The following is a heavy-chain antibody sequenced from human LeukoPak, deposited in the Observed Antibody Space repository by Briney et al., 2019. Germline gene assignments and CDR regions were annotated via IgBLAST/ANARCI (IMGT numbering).Heavy chain of an antibody. CDR1: GYTFTGYY. CDR2: INPNSGGT. V-gene: IGHV1-2*06. CDR3: ARVARVATAMVNNWFDP. D-gene: IGHD5-18*01. J-gene: IGHJ5*02. Sequence: ASVKVSCXASGYTFTGYYMHWVRQAPGQGLAWMGRINPNSGGTNYAQKFQGRVTMTRDTSISTAYMELSRLRSDDTAVYYCARVARVATAMVNNWFDPWGQGTLVTVSS.